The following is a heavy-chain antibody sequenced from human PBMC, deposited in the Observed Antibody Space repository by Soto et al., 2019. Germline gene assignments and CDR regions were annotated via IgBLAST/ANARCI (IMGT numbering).Heavy chain of an antibody. Sequence: SETLSLTCTVSGGSISSYYWSWIRQPPGKGLEWIGYISYSGSTNYNPSLKSRVTISVDTSKNQFSLKLSSVTAADTAVYYCARHRSIAVAGKIFDYWGQGTLVTVSS. CDR2: ISYSGST. CDR1: GGSISSYY. D-gene: IGHD6-19*01. V-gene: IGHV4-59*08. CDR3: ARHRSIAVAGKIFDY. J-gene: IGHJ4*02.